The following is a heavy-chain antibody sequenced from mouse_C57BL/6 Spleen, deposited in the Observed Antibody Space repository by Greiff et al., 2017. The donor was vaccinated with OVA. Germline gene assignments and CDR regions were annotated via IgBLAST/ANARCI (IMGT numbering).Heavy chain of an antibody. CDR2: ISSGSSTI. V-gene: IGHV5-17*01. J-gene: IGHJ1*03. CDR1: GFTFSDYG. D-gene: IGHD2-3*01. CDR3: ARNDGYYEYFDV. Sequence: EVHLVESGGGLVKPGGSLKLSCAASGFTFSDYGMHWVRQAPEKGLEWVAYISSGSSTIYYADTVKGRFTISRDNAKNTLFLQMTSLRSEDTAMYYCARNDGYYEYFDVWGTGTTVTVSS.